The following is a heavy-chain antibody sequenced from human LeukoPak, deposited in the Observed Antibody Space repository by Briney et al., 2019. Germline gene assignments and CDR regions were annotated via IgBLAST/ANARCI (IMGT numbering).Heavy chain of an antibody. J-gene: IGHJ4*02. V-gene: IGHV3-30-3*01. Sequence: GGSLRLSCAASGFTFSNAWMHWVRQAPGKGLEWVAVISYDGSNKYYADSVKGRFTISRDNSKNTLYLQMNSLRAEDTAVYYCAGDTAMVMGVSYWGQGTLVTVSS. D-gene: IGHD5-18*01. CDR3: AGDTAMVMGVSY. CDR1: GFTFSNAW. CDR2: ISYDGSNK.